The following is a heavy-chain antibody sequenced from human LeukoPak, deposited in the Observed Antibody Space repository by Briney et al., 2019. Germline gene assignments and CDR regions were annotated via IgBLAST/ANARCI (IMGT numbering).Heavy chain of an antibody. CDR2: INPNSGVT. CDR1: GYTFTGYY. CDR3: ARDQYQLPSYYYYMDV. J-gene: IGHJ6*03. D-gene: IGHD2-2*01. Sequence: ASVKVSCKASGYTFTGYYMHWVRQPPGQGLEWMGWINPNSGVTNYAQKFQGRVTMTRDTSISTAYMELSRLRSDDTAVYYCARDQYQLPSYYYYMDVWGKGTTVTVSS. V-gene: IGHV1-2*02.